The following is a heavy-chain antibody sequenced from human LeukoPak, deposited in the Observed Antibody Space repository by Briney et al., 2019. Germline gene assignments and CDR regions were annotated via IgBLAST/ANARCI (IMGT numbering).Heavy chain of an antibody. D-gene: IGHD2-2*01. CDR3: AKDLQDCSSTSCYDALDY. Sequence: PGGSLRLSCAASGFTFSSYGMHWVRQAPGKGLEWVAVIWYDGSNKYYADSVKGRFTISRDNSKNTLYLQMNSLRAEDTAVYYCAKDLQDCSSTSCYDALDYWGQGTLVTVSS. CDR2: IWYDGSNK. CDR1: GFTFSSYG. V-gene: IGHV3-33*06. J-gene: IGHJ4*02.